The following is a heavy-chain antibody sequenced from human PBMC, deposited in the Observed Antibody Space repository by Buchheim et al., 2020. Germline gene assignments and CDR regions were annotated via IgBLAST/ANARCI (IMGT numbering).Heavy chain of an antibody. J-gene: IGHJ4*02. CDR2: IYYSGST. D-gene: IGHD3-10*01. CDR3: ARGLPGGY. V-gene: IGHV4-39*02. CDR1: GGSISNSTYY. Sequence: QLQLQESGPGLVKPSETLSLFCTVSGGSISNSTYYWGWIRQPPGKGLEWIGNIYYSGSTYYNPSLKSRVTISVDTSKNHSSLNLSSVTAADTAVYYCARGLPGGYWGQGTL.